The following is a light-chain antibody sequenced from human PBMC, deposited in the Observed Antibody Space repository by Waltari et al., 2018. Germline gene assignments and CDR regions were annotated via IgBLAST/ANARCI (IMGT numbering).Light chain of an antibody. J-gene: IGKJ5*01. V-gene: IGKV3-11*01. CDR1: QSVGSY. CDR2: DVF. Sequence: EIVLTQSPAVLSLSPGERATLSCRASQSVGSYLAWYQQKPGQAPRLLIFDVFNRASGIPARFSGSGSGTEFTLTISSLDPEDFAVYYCQERSKWPAITFGQGTRLEIK. CDR3: QERSKWPAIT.